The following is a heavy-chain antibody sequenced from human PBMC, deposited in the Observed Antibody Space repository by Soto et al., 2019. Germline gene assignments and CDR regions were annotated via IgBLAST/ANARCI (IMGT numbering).Heavy chain of an antibody. CDR1: GFTFSSNG. J-gene: IGHJ4*02. CDR3: VKANNWADTG. CDR2: ISGNSDTT. Sequence: PGGSLRLSCAASGFTFSSNGMTWVRKAPGKGLEWVSIISGNSDTTYYADSVKGRCTVSRDNSKNTLYLQMNSLRDEDTAIYSCVKANNWADTGWGQGTRGTLSP. V-gene: IGHV3-23*01. D-gene: IGHD3-16*01.